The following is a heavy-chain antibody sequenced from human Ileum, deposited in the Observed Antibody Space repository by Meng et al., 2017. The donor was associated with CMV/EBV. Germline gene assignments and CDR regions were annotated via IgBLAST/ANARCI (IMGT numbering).Heavy chain of an antibody. CDR3: SSGRPGEFDY. V-gene: IGHV3-30*02. CDR2: IRYDGSNK. CDR1: GFTFSSYG. D-gene: IGHD6-6*01. Sequence: GGSLRLSCAASGFTFSSYGMHWVRQAPGKGLEWVAFIRYDGSNKYYADSVKGRFTISRDNSKNTVYLQLNGLRAEDTAVYYCSSGRPGEFDYWAQGTLVTVSS. J-gene: IGHJ4*02.